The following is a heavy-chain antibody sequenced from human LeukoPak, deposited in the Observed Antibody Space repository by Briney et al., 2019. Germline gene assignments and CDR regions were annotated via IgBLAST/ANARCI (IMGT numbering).Heavy chain of an antibody. D-gene: IGHD3-10*01. Sequence: GGSLRLSCAASGFTFSSYAMHWARQAPGKGLEWVAVISYDGSNKYYADSVKGRFTISRDNSKNTLYLQMNSLRAEDTAVYYCARDASGHFDYWGQGTLVTVSS. CDR3: ARDASGHFDY. J-gene: IGHJ4*02. V-gene: IGHV3-30*01. CDR2: ISYDGSNK. CDR1: GFTFSSYA.